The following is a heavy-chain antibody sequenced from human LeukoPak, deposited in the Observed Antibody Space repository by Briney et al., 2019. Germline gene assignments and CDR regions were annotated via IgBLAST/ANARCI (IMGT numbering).Heavy chain of an antibody. V-gene: IGHV3-23*01. Sequence: GSLRLSCAASGFTFSNYTMNWVRQAPGKGLEWVSGISGSGGSTFYTDSVKGRFTISRDNSENTLFLQMNSLRAEDTAVYYCAKDTEMSTTTFHYWGQGTLVTVSS. CDR2: ISGSGGST. CDR3: AKDTEMSTTTFHY. CDR1: GFTFSNYT. D-gene: IGHD1-26*01. J-gene: IGHJ4*02.